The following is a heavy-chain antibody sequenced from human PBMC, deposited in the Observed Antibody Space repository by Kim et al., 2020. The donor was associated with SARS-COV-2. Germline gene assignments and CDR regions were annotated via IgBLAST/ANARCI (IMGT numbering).Heavy chain of an antibody. CDR1: GYTFTSYG. V-gene: IGHV1-18*04. D-gene: IGHD3-22*01. CDR2: ISAYNGNT. Sequence: ASVKVSCKASGYTFTSYGISWVRQAPGQGLEWMGWISAYNGNTNYAQKLQGRVTMTTDTSTSTAYMELRSLRSDDTAVYYCARDEGYYDSSGYYPGAFDIWGQGTMVTVSS. J-gene: IGHJ3*02. CDR3: ARDEGYYDSSGYYPGAFDI.